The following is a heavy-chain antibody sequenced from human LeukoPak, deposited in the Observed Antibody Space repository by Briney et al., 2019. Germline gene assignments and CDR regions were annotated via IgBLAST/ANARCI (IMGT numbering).Heavy chain of an antibody. Sequence: ASVKVSCKASGYTFTTYGISWVRQAPGQGLEWMGWISGYNGNTKSALKFLGRVTMTTDTSTSTAYMELRSLRSDDTAIYYCARVTGRFTQYAFDIWGQGTMVTVSS. CDR3: ARVTGRFTQYAFDI. V-gene: IGHV1-18*01. J-gene: IGHJ3*02. CDR1: GYTFTTYG. CDR2: ISGYNGNT. D-gene: IGHD3-9*01.